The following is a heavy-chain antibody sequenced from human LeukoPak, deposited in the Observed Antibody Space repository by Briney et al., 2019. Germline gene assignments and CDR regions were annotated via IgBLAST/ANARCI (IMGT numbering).Heavy chain of an antibody. Sequence: ASVKVSCKASGYTFTNFGISWVRQAPGQGLEWVGWISTDNGDTNYAQKLQGRVTMTTDTSTSTAYMELRSLRSDDTAVYYCAREGLGELTLDCWGQGTLVTVSS. CDR1: GYTFTNFG. D-gene: IGHD3-16*01. V-gene: IGHV1-18*01. J-gene: IGHJ4*02. CDR2: ISTDNGDT. CDR3: AREGLGELTLDC.